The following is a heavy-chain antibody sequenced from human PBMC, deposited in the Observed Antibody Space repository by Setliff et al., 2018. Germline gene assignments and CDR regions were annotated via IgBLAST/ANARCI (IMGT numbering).Heavy chain of an antibody. CDR2: IIPILGIA. J-gene: IGHJ4*02. Sequence: ASVKVSCKASGGTVTSFAISWVRQAPGQGLEWMGGIIPILGIANYAQKFQGRVTITADKSTSTAYMELSSLRSEDTAVYYCARDRGPDTAMEISDYWGQGTLVTVSS. CDR1: GGTVTSFA. V-gene: IGHV1-69*10. CDR3: ARDRGPDTAMEISDY. D-gene: IGHD5-18*01.